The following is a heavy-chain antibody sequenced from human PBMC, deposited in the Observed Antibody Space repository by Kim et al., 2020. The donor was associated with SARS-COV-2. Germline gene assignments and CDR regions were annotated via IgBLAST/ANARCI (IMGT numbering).Heavy chain of an antibody. CDR1: GFPFRDFA. D-gene: IGHD2-2*01. CDR2: ISWTSDAI. Sequence: GGSLRLSCAASGFPFRDFAMHWVRQVPGKGLEWISGISWTSDAIGYAASVKGRLTISRDNTKNFLFLLMNDLRPEDTALYYCAKASRGCSTANCYFAFD. V-gene: IGHV3-9*01. J-gene: IGHJ3*01. CDR3: AKASRGCSTANCYFAFD.